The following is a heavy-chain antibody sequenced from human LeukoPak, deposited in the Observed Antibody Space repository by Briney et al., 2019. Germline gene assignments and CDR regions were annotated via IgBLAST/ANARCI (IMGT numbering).Heavy chain of an antibody. Sequence: PSETLSLTCSVSGYSISSGYYWGWIRQPPGKGLEWIGNFYHGGSSYYNPSLKSRVTMSGDTYKNQFSLNLRSVTAADTAVYYCARVTTTSWLEGYFDHWGQGSLVTVSS. CDR3: ARVTTTSWLEGYFDH. CDR2: FYHGGSS. J-gene: IGHJ4*02. V-gene: IGHV4-38-2*02. D-gene: IGHD2-2*01. CDR1: GYSISSGYY.